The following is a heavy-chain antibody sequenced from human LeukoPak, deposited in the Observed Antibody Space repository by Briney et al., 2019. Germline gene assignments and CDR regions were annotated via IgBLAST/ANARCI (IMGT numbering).Heavy chain of an antibody. CDR2: IRYDGSNK. CDR1: GFTFSSYG. CDR3: AREGDILTGALDY. Sequence: GGSLRLSCAASGFTFSSYGMHWVRQAPGKGLEWVAFIRYDGSNKYYADSVKGRFTISRDNSKNTLYLQMNSLRAEDTAVYYCAREGDILTGALDYWGQGTLVTVSS. D-gene: IGHD3-9*01. V-gene: IGHV3-30*02. J-gene: IGHJ4*02.